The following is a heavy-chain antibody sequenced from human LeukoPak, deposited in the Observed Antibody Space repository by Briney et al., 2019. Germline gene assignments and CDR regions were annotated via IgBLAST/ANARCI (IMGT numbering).Heavy chain of an antibody. CDR2: ISYDGTNE. Sequence: GRSLTLSCAPSGFAFGSYAMHWVRQAPGKGLEWVALISYDGTNEYYADSVKVRFTISRDNSKNTLYLQMNSLRAEDTALYYCAREGDNNKWYRFQHWGQGTLVTVSS. CDR3: AREGDNNKWYRFQH. J-gene: IGHJ1*01. D-gene: IGHD2-2*01. V-gene: IGHV3-30-3*01. CDR1: GFAFGSYA.